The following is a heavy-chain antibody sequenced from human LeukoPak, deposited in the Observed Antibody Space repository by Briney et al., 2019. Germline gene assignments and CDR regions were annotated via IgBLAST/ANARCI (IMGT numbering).Heavy chain of an antibody. CDR1: GYSFTNFD. D-gene: IGHD6-19*01. Sequence: ASVTVSCKASGYSFTNFDINWVRQATGQGLEWMGWMNPNSGNKGYAQKFQGRVSMTMNTSITTAYMELSSLRSEDTAVYYCARGPQWRGDYYYMDVWGRGTTVTVSS. CDR2: MNPNSGNK. CDR3: ARGPQWRGDYYYMDV. V-gene: IGHV1-8*01. J-gene: IGHJ6*03.